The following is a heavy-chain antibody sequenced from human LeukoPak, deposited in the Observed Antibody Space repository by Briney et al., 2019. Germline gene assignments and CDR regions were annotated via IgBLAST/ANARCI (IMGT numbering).Heavy chain of an antibody. CDR3: AGAAVSLYTYGSPFDY. V-gene: IGHV3-7*01. CDR2: IKQDGTEI. J-gene: IGHJ4*02. CDR1: GFTFSSYC. Sequence: GSLRLSCAASGFTFSSYCMSWVRQAPGKGLEWVANIKQDGTEIYYVDSVKGRFTISRDNAKNSLYLQMDGLRAEDTAVYYCAGAAVSLYTYGSPFDYWGQGTLVTVSS. D-gene: IGHD3-16*01.